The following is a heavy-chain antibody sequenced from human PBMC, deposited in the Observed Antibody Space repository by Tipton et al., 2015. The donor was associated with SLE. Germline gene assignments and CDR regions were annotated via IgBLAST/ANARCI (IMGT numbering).Heavy chain of an antibody. CDR3: ARGELYSGASLYYFEY. CDR2: IYYSGIT. CDR1: GGSITSGGYS. D-gene: IGHD1-7*01. Sequence: LRLSCDVSGGSITSGGYSWSWIRQPPGKGLEWIGYIYYSGITSYNPSLKSRVTISVDTSKNQFSLKLSSVTAADTAVYFCARGELYSGASLYYFEYWGQGTLVTVSS. J-gene: IGHJ4*02. V-gene: IGHV4-61*08.